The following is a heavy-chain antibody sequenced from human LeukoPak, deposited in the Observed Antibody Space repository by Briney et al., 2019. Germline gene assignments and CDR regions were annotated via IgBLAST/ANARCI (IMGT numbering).Heavy chain of an antibody. CDR3: AREGYGDDAFDI. CDR1: GGTFSNFA. V-gene: IGHV1-8*02. J-gene: IGHJ3*02. D-gene: IGHD4-17*01. Sequence: ASVKVSCKTSGGTFSNFAISWVRQAPGQGLEWMGWMNPNSGNTGYAQKFQGRVTMTRNTSISTAYMELSSLRSEDTAVYYCAREGYGDDAFDIWGQGTMVTVSS. CDR2: MNPNSGNT.